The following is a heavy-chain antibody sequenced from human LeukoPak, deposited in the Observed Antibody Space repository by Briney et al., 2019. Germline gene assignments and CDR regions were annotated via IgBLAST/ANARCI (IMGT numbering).Heavy chain of an antibody. V-gene: IGHV1-18*01. CDR2: ISPYNGNT. D-gene: IGHD2-15*01. J-gene: IGHJ5*02. CDR3: ARGGVGHCSGGSCPTSWFDP. Sequence: GASVKVSCKASGYTFTSYGISWVRQAPGQGLEWMGWISPYNGNTDYPQKVQGRVTMTTDTSTSTAYMELRSLRSDDTAVYYCARGGVGHCSGGSCPTSWFDPWGQGTLVTVSS. CDR1: GYTFTSYG.